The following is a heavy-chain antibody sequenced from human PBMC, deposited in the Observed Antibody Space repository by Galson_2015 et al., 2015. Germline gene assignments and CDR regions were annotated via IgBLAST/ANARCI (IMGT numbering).Heavy chain of an antibody. CDR1: GGSISSDNW. D-gene: IGHD2-2*03. CDR2: IFHSGST. J-gene: IGHJ4*02. Sequence: SETLSLTCTVSGGSISSDNWWTWVRQTPEKGLEWIGEIFHSGSTKYNPSLNNRVTISLDKSENQFSLRLSSVTAADTAIYYYANLGYCSSINCYRVHWGQGTLVTVSS. V-gene: IGHV4-4*02. CDR3: ANLGYCSSINCYRVH.